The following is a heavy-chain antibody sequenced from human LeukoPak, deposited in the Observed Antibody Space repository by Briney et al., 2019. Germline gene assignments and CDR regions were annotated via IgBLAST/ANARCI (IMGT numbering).Heavy chain of an antibody. CDR2: IYSSGST. Sequence: PSETLSLTCTVSGGSISSYYWSWIRQPPGKGLEWIGYIYSSGSTNYNPSLKSRVTISVDTSKNQFTLKLSSVTAADTAVYYCARHEYYYYHYMDVWGNGTTVTVSS. CDR1: GGSISSYY. J-gene: IGHJ6*03. CDR3: ARHEYYYYHYMDV. V-gene: IGHV4-4*09.